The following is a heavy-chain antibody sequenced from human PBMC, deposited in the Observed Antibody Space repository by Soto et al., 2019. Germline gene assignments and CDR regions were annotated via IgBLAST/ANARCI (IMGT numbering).Heavy chain of an antibody. CDR3: AKVPLGYCSGRSCYSIWYFDL. V-gene: IGHV3-23*01. J-gene: IGHJ2*01. Sequence: EVQLLESGGGLVQPGGSLRLSCAASGFTFSSYAMSWVRQAPGKGLEWVSAISGSGGSTYYADSVKGRFTISRDKSKNTLHLQMNSLRAEDTAVYYCAKVPLGYCSGRSCYSIWYFDLWGRGTLVTVSS. D-gene: IGHD2-15*01. CDR1: GFTFSSYA. CDR2: ISGSGGST.